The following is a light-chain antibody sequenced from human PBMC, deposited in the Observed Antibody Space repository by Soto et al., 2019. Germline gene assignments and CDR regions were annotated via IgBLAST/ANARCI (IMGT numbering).Light chain of an antibody. CDR3: QQRSNWAT. CDR2: GAS. J-gene: IGKJ3*01. Sequence: EIVMTQSPATLSVSPGERATLSCRAGQNIHTNLAWYQQKPGQAPRLLFYGASTGATGLPARFSGSGSGTEFTLTISSLQAEDCAVYYCQQRSNWATFGPGTKVDNK. V-gene: IGKV3-15*01. CDR1: QNIHTN.